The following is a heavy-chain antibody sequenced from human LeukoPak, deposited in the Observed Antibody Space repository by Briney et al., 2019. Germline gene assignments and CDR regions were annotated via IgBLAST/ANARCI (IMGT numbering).Heavy chain of an antibody. D-gene: IGHD1/OR15-1a*01. CDR3: AREKNSDDAFDI. CDR1: GFPLRTNY. Sequence: PGGSQSLSLAAPGFPLRTNYMVWVRQPPGKGLGWVATIYSGGDTYYSDSVKGRFTISRDNSKNTLYLQMNSLRAEDTAVYYYAREKNSDDAFDIWGQGTMATVSS. CDR2: IYSGGDT. V-gene: IGHV3-53*01. J-gene: IGHJ3*02.